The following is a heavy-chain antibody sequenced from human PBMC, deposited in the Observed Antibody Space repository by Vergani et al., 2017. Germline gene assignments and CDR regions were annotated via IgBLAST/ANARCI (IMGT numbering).Heavy chain of an antibody. V-gene: IGHV3-33*01. CDR1: GFTFSSYG. CDR2: IWYDGSNK. Sequence: QVQLVESGGGVVQPGRSLRLSCAASGFTFSSYGMHWVRQAPGKGLEWVAVIWYDGSNKYYADSVKGRFTIPRDNSKNTLYLQMNSLRAEDTAVYYCARDQGYSYGYYYYGMDVWGQGTTVTVSS. CDR3: ARDQGYSYGYYYYGMDV. D-gene: IGHD5-18*01. J-gene: IGHJ6*02.